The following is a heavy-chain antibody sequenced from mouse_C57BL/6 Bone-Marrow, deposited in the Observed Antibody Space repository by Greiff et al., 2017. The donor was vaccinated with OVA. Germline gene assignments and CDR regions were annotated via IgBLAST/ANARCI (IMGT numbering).Heavy chain of an antibody. D-gene: IGHD1-1*01. CDR3: ARDGVSSYYFDV. CDR1: GYSITSGYY. CDR2: ISYDGSN. J-gene: IGHJ1*03. Sequence: EVQLVESGPGLVKPSQSLSLTCSVTGYSITSGYYWNWIRQFPGNKLEWMGYISYDGSNNYNPSLKNRISITRDTSKNQFFLKLNSVTTEDTATYYCARDGVSSYYFDVWGTGTTVTVSS. V-gene: IGHV3-6*01.